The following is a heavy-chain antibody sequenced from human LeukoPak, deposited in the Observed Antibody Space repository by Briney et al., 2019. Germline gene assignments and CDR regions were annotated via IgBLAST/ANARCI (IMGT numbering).Heavy chain of an antibody. CDR1: GGSMSRYY. J-gene: IGHJ4*02. CDR3: ARAFGLPYSSGWYY. D-gene: IGHD6-19*01. Sequence: SETLSLTCTVSGGSMSRYYWSWVRQPPGKGLEWIGYIHYSGSTDYNPSLKSRVTISVDTSKNQFSLKLSSVTAADTAVYYCARAFGLPYSSGWYYWGQGTLVTVSS. CDR2: IHYSGST. V-gene: IGHV4-59*12.